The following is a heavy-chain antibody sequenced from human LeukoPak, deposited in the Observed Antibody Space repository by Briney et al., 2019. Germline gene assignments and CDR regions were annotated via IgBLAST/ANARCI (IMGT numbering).Heavy chain of an antibody. CDR2: IYTSGST. D-gene: IGHD3-10*01. J-gene: IGHJ4*02. CDR3: ARGGVRGVIFY. CDR1: GGSISSGSYY. V-gene: IGHV4-61*02. Sequence: SETLSLTCTVSGGSISSGSYYWSWIRQPAGKGLEWIGRIYTSGSTNYNPSLKSRVTISVDTSKNQFSLKLSSVTAADTAVYYRARGGVRGVIFYWGQGTLVTVSS.